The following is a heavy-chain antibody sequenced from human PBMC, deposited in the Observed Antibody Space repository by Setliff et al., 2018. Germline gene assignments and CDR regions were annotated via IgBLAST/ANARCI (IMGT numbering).Heavy chain of an antibody. CDR1: GYTFNNYG. J-gene: IGHJ4*02. D-gene: IGHD3-22*01. Sequence: ASVKVSCKASGYTFNNYGITWVRQAPGQGLEWMGWINNYSFKTTYPQKFLDRVTVTTDTSATTAYMELKHLRSDDTAVYYCARINFYVSSGYYYAPDFWGQGTLVTVSS. CDR3: ARINFYVSSGYYYAPDF. V-gene: IGHV1-18*01. CDR2: INNYSFKT.